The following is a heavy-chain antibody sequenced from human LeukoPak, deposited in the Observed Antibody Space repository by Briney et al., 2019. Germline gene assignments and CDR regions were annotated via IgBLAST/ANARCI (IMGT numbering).Heavy chain of an antibody. CDR3: ARGGGTYGFLFDY. D-gene: IGHD3-10*01. CDR2: SGSGGSA. J-gene: IGHJ4*02. V-gene: IGHV3-69-1*01. Sequence: GGSLRLSCGASGCSLIDHYMRWVRRPPARGLEWVSFSGSGGSAYYPDSGKGRFTISRDNAKSSLYLHLNSLRAEDTAVYYCARGGGTYGFLFDYWGQGTLVTVSS. CDR1: GCSLIDHY.